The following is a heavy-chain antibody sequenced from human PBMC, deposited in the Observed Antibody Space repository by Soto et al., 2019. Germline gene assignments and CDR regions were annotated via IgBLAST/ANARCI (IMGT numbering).Heavy chain of an antibody. J-gene: IGHJ4*02. CDR2: IYYTGST. V-gene: IGHV4-59*01. D-gene: IGHD3-16*01. Sequence: SETLSLTCTVSGGPISSYYWTWIRQPPGKGLDWIGYIYYTGSTDYNPSLKSRVSMSIDPHKNQFSLNLSSVTTADTAVYYCARAFGSTMPSLVWGQGTLVTVSS. CDR3: ARAFGSTMPSLV. CDR1: GGPISSYY.